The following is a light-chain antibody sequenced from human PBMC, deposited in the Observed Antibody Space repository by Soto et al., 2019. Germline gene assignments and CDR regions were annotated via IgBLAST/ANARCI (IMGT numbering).Light chain of an antibody. CDR1: QSVSRSY. J-gene: IGKJ2*01. CDR2: GAS. Sequence: EIVLTQSPGTLYLSQGERATLSCRASQSVSRSYLAWYQQKPGQAPRLIIYGASDRATGIPDRFSGSGSGTDFTLTISRREPEDVAVYYCQQYGSSPYTFGQGTKLEIK. CDR3: QQYGSSPYT. V-gene: IGKV3-20*01.